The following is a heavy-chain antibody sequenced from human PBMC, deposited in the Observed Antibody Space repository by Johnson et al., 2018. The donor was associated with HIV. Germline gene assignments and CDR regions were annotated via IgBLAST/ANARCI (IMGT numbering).Heavy chain of an antibody. CDR1: GFTFSSYW. J-gene: IGHJ3*02. Sequence: VQLVESGGDLVQPGGSLGLSCAASGFTFSSYWMSWVRQAPGKGLEWVANIKQDGSEKYYVDSVKGRFTISRDNAKNSLYLQMNSLKTEDTAVYYCTTGFAAFDIWGQGTMVTVSS. CDR3: TTGFAAFDI. CDR2: IKQDGSEK. V-gene: IGHV3-7*05.